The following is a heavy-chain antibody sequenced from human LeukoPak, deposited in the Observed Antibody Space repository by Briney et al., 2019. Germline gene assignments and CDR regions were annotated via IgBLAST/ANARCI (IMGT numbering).Heavy chain of an antibody. J-gene: IGHJ5*02. V-gene: IGHV1-18*01. CDR3: ARDPRTVVVAATHWFDP. Sequence: ASVKVSCKASGYTFTSYGISWVRQAPGQGLEWMGWISAYNGNTNYAQKLQGRVTMTTDTSTSTAYMELRSLRSDDTAVYYCARDPRTVVVAATHWFDPWGQGTLVTVSS. CDR1: GYTFTSYG. D-gene: IGHD2-15*01. CDR2: ISAYNGNT.